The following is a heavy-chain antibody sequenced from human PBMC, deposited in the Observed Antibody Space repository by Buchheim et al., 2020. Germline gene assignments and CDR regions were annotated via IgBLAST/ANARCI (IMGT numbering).Heavy chain of an antibody. V-gene: IGHV3-7*03. J-gene: IGHJ5*01. D-gene: IGHD1-26*01. CDR3: VKGVRSNDS. CDR1: GFTFSNSW. CDR2: INQDGSET. Sequence: EIQLVESGGGLVQPGGSVTLSCAASGFTFSNSWMHWIRQAPGMGLEWVANINQDGSETNYVDSVKGRSTIFRDNAKKSLYLQMNSLRVEDTAVYYCVKGVRSNDSWGRGTL.